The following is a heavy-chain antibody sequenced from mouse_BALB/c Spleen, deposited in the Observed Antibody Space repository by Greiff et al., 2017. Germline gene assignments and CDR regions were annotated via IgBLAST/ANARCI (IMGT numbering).Heavy chain of an antibody. V-gene: IGHV5-12-1*01. CDR3: ARRYYRYDGGFAY. Sequence: EVKVVESGGGLVKPGGSLKLSCAASGFAFSSYDMSWVRQTPEKRLEWVAYISSGGGSTYYPDTVKGRFTISRDNAKNTLYLQMSSLKSEDTAMYYCARRYYRYDGGFAYWGQGTLVTVSA. CDR1: GFAFSSYD. D-gene: IGHD2-14*01. J-gene: IGHJ3*01. CDR2: ISSGGGST.